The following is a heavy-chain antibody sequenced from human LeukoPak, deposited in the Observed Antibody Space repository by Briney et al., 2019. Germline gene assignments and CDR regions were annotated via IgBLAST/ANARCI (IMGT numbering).Heavy chain of an antibody. Sequence: GGSLRLSCAASGFTFSSYEMNWVRQAPVKGLEWVSYISRSGGIRYYADSVRGRFTISRDNAKNSLYLQMNSLRAEDTAVYFCAKKPVTIKYPFDNWGLGTLVTVSS. J-gene: IGHJ4*02. CDR1: GFTFSSYE. CDR2: ISRSGGIR. CDR3: AKKPVTIKYPFDN. D-gene: IGHD5-24*01. V-gene: IGHV3-48*03.